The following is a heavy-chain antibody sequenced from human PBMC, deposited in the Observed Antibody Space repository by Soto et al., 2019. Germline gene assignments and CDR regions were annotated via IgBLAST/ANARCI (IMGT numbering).Heavy chain of an antibody. CDR3: ARRYGGTLGY. J-gene: IGHJ4*02. V-gene: IGHV4-59*08. Sequence: ETLSLTCTVSGGSISSYYWSWIRQPPGKGLEWIGYIYYSGSTNYNPSLKSRVTISVDTSKNQFSLKLSSVTAADTAVYYCARRYGGTLGYWGQGTLVTVSS. CDR1: GGSISSYY. D-gene: IGHD4-17*01. CDR2: IYYSGST.